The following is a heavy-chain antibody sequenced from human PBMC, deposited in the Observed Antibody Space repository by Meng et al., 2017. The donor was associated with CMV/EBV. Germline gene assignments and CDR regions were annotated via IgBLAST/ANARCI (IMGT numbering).Heavy chain of an antibody. CDR1: GGSISSSSDY. CDR2: IYYSGST. J-gene: IGHJ4*02. V-gene: IGHV4-39*06. D-gene: IGHD4-17*01. Sequence: RLQQQELGPGLVKPPGPLSLTCTVSGGSISSSSDYWGSIRQPPGKGLEWIGSIYYSGSTDYNPSLKSRVTISVDTSKNQFSLKLSAVTAADTAVYYCARDYGDLRQDYWGQGTLVTVSS. CDR3: ARDYGDLRQDY.